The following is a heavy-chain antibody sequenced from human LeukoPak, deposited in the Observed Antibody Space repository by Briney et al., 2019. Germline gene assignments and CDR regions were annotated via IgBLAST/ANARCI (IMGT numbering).Heavy chain of an antibody. CDR2: ISGSGGST. CDR1: GFTLSSYA. CDR3: AKCGTYDFWSGSYFDY. Sequence: GGSLRLSCAASGFTLSSYAMSWVRQAPGKGLEWVSAISGSGGSTYCADSVKGRFTISRDNSKNTLYLQMNSLRAEDTAVYYCAKCGTYDFWSGSYFDYWGQGTLVTVSS. V-gene: IGHV3-23*01. D-gene: IGHD3-3*01. J-gene: IGHJ4*02.